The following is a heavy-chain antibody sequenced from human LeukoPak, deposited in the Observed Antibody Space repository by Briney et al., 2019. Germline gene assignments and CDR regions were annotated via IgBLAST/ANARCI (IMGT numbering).Heavy chain of an antibody. CDR1: GYTFTDYA. Sequence: ASVKVSFKASGYTFTDYAIHWVRQAPGQGLEWMGRIDPHSGGTNYAQKFQGRVTLTRDASISTAYMDLSRLRSDDTAFYYCTRDLTISGPIGYWGQETLVTVSS. CDR2: IDPHSGGT. V-gene: IGHV1-2*06. J-gene: IGHJ4*02. D-gene: IGHD3-9*01. CDR3: TRDLTISGPIGY.